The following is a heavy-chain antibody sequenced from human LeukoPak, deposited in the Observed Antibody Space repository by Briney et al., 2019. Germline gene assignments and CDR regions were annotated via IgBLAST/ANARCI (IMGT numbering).Heavy chain of an antibody. CDR3: ASNTYYYGSGSWGVGY. CDR2: ISSSSSYT. D-gene: IGHD3-10*01. CDR1: GFTFSDYY. Sequence: PGGSLRLSCAASGFTFSDYYMSWIRQAPGKGLEWVSYISSSSSYTNYADSVKGRFTISRDNSKNTLYLQMNSLRAEDTAVYYCASNTYYYGSGSWGVGYWGQGTLVTVSS. V-gene: IGHV3-11*06. J-gene: IGHJ4*02.